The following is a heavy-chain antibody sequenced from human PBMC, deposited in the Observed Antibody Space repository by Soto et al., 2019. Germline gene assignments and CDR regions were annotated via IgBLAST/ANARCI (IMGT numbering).Heavy chain of an antibody. D-gene: IGHD2-2*01. Sequence: EVELVESGGGLVQPGRSLTLACAASGFMFEDYAMHWVRQVPGKGLEWVSGISWNRGDIAYVDSVKGRFTISRDNAKKSLTLQMNSLRPEDTALYYCAKGKVATSKYYGMDVWGQGTTVIVSS. J-gene: IGHJ6*02. CDR1: GFMFEDYA. CDR2: ISWNRGDI. CDR3: AKGKVATSKYYGMDV. V-gene: IGHV3-9*01.